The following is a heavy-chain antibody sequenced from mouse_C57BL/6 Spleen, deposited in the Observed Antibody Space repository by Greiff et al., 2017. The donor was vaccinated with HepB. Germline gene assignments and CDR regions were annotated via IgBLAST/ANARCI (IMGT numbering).Heavy chain of an antibody. CDR3: ARDGGSNAMDY. Sequence: EVKLQESGPGLVKPSQSLSLTCSVTGYSITSGYYWNWIRQFPGNKLEWMGYISYDGSNNYNPSLKNRISITRDTSKNQFFLKLNSVTTEDTATYYCARDGGSNAMDYWGQGTSVTVSS. V-gene: IGHV3-6*01. J-gene: IGHJ4*01. CDR2: ISYDGSN. D-gene: IGHD1-1*01. CDR1: GYSITSGYY.